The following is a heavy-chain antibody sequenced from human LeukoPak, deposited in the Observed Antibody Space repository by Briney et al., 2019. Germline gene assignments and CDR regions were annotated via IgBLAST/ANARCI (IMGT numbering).Heavy chain of an antibody. Sequence: GGSLRLSCAASGFTFSSSAMSWVCQVPGKGLEWVSGIIASGGSTYYADSVRGRFTISRDNSMNTLYVPMNGLRDEDTAVYYCAKDQRGESPHYLDSWCQGTLVTVSS. V-gene: IGHV3-23*01. CDR3: AKDQRGESPHYLDS. D-gene: IGHD3-16*01. J-gene: IGHJ4*02. CDR1: GFTFSSSA. CDR2: IIASGGST.